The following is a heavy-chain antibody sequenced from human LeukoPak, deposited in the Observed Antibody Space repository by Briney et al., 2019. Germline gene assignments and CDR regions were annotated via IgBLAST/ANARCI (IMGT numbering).Heavy chain of an antibody. J-gene: IGHJ4*02. D-gene: IGHD5-12*01. CDR2: IYSDGNT. V-gene: IGHV3-66*02. Sequence: GGSLRLSCAASGFTVSYNYMSWVRQAPGKGLEWVSIIYSDGNTYYADSVKGRFTISRDNSENTVDLQMNSLRVEDTGVYYCARGMVATGCWGQGTLVTVYS. CDR3: ARGMVATGC. CDR1: GFTVSYNY.